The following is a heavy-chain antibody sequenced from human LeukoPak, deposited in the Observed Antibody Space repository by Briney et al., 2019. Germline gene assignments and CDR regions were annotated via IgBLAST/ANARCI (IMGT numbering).Heavy chain of an antibody. D-gene: IGHD4-23*01. CDR3: ARADYSGNFDY. CDR2: IYHSGST. V-gene: IGHV4-30-2*01. Sequence: SETLSLTCAVSGGSISSCGYSWSWIRQPPGKGLEWIGYIYHSGSTYYNPSLKSRVTISVDRSKNQFSLKLSSVTAADTAVYYCARADYSGNFDYWGQGTLVTVSS. CDR1: GGSISSCGYS. J-gene: IGHJ4*02.